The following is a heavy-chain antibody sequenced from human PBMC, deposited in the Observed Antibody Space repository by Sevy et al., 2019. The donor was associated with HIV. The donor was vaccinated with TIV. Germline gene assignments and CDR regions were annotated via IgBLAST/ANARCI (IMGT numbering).Heavy chain of an antibody. CDR3: ARDGRSSSRDLSWFDP. V-gene: IGHV3-11*06. CDR2: ISSSSSYT. Sequence: GGSLRLSCAASGFTFSDYYMSWIRQAPGKGLEWVSYISSSSSYTNYADSVKGRFTISRDNAKNTLYLQMNSLRAEDTAVYYCARDGRSSSRDLSWFDPWGQGTLVTVSS. J-gene: IGHJ5*02. D-gene: IGHD6-13*01. CDR1: GFTFSDYY.